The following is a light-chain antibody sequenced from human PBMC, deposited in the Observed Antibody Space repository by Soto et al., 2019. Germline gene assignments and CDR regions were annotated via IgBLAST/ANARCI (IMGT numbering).Light chain of an antibody. CDR1: NSDVGGYNF. CDR2: DVS. J-gene: IGLJ1*01. CDR3: SSYTSSSIPYV. V-gene: IGLV2-14*01. Sequence: QSALTQPASVSGSPGQSITISCTGTNSDVGGYNFVSWYQQHPGKAPKLMIYDVSNRPSGVSNRFSGSKSGNTASLTLSGLRVEDEADYYCSSYTSSSIPYVFGIGTKVTVL.